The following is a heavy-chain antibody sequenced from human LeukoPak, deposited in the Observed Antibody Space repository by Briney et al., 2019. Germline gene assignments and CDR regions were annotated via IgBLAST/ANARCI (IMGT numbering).Heavy chain of an antibody. CDR2: ISSSGRTI. D-gene: IGHD2-2*01. Sequence: PGGSLRLSCAASGFTFSSYEMKWVRQAPGKGLEWVSHISSSGRTIYYADSVKGRFTISRDNAKNSLYLQMNSLRAEDTAVYYCARTQYCSSTSCYGPFDYWGQGTLVTVSS. V-gene: IGHV3-48*03. CDR1: GFTFSSYE. J-gene: IGHJ4*02. CDR3: ARTQYCSSTSCYGPFDY.